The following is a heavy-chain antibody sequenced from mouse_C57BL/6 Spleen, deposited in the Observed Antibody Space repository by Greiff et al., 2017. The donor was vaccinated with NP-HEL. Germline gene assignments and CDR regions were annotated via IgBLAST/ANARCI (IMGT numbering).Heavy chain of an antibody. D-gene: IGHD1-1*01. Sequence: EVQLVESGGDLVKPGGSLKLSCAASGFTFSSYGMSWVRQTPDKRLEWVATISSGGSYTYYPDSVKGRFTISRDNAKNTLYLQMSSLKSEDTAMYYCASYGSSSYYFDYWGQGTTLTVSS. CDR1: GFTFSSYG. CDR2: ISSGGSYT. CDR3: ASYGSSSYYFDY. J-gene: IGHJ2*01. V-gene: IGHV5-6*01.